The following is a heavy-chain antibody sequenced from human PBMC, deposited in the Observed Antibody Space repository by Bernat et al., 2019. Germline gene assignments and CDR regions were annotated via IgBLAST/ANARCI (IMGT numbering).Heavy chain of an antibody. V-gene: IGHV3-33*01. J-gene: IGHJ4*02. CDR3: ARDLVAARPDIGY. D-gene: IGHD6-6*01. Sequence: QVQLVESGGGVVQPGRSLRLSCAASGFTFSSYGMHWVRQAPGKGLEWVAVIWYDGSNKYYADSVKGRFTISRDNSKNTLYLQMNSLRAEDTAVYYWARDLVAARPDIGYWGQGTLVTVSS. CDR1: GFTFSSYG. CDR2: IWYDGSNK.